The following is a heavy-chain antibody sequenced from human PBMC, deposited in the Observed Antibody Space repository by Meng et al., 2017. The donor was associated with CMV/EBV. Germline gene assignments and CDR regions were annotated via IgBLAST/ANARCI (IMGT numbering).Heavy chain of an antibody. CDR1: GFTFSSYA. J-gene: IGHJ4*02. V-gene: IGHV3-23*03. D-gene: IGHD5-18*01. Sequence: GESLKISCAASGFTFSSYAMSWVRQAPGKGLEWVSVIYSGGSSTYYADSVKGRFTISRDNSKSTLYLQMNSLRAEDTAVYYCAKGGEGYSYGYDYWGQGTLVTVSS. CDR3: AKGGEGYSYGYDY. CDR2: IYSGGSST.